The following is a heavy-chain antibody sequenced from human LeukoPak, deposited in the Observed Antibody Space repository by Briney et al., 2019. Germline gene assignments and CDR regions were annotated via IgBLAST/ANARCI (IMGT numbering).Heavy chain of an antibody. Sequence: GGSLRLSCAASGFTFSSYAMSWVRQAPGKGLEWVSAISGSGGSTYYADSVKGRFTISRDNSKNTLYLQMNSLRAEDTAVYYCANYYCDSSGYPLGGYWGQGTLVTVSS. V-gene: IGHV3-23*01. CDR3: ANYYCDSSGYPLGGY. J-gene: IGHJ4*02. CDR1: GFTFSSYA. CDR2: ISGSGGST. D-gene: IGHD3-22*01.